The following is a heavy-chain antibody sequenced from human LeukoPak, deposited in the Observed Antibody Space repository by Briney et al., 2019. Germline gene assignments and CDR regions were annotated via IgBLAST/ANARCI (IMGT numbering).Heavy chain of an antibody. J-gene: IGHJ6*02. V-gene: IGHV1-18*01. D-gene: IGHD6-13*01. CDR2: ISAYNGNT. Sequence: ASVKVSCKASGYTFTSYGICWVRQAPGQGLEWMGWISAYNGNTNYAQKLQGRVTMTTDTSTSTAYMELRSLRSDDTAVYYCARDWIAAARGPYGMDVWGQGTTVTVSS. CDR1: GYTFTSYG. CDR3: ARDWIAAARGPYGMDV.